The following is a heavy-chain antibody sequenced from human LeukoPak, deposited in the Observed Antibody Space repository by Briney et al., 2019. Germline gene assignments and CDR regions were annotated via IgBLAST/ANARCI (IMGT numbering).Heavy chain of an antibody. J-gene: IGHJ6*02. D-gene: IGHD3-22*01. V-gene: IGHV3-30*02. CDR3: ARGITMIVVVNGMDV. CDR2: IRYDGSNK. CDR1: GFTFSSYG. Sequence: GGSLRLSCAASGFTFSSYGMHWVRQAPGKGLEWVAFIRYDGSNKYYADSVKGRLTISRDNSKNTLYLQMNSLRAEDTAVYYCARGITMIVVVNGMDVWGQGTTVTVSS.